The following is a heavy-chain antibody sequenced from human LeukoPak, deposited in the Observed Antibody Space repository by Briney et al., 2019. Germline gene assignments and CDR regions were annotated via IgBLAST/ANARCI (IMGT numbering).Heavy chain of an antibody. CDR3: ARGYCDVWRCNKGFDT. Sequence: PSETLSLTCTASGGSISSYYWSWIRQPAGKGLEWIGRIYTSGSANYNPSLKSRVTMSVKTYKNQFSLKLSAVTAADPTVYYCARGYCDVWRCNKGFDTRGQGTLVTVSS. CDR2: IYTSGSA. V-gene: IGHV4-4*07. D-gene: IGHD3-3*01. CDR1: GGSISSYY. J-gene: IGHJ5*02.